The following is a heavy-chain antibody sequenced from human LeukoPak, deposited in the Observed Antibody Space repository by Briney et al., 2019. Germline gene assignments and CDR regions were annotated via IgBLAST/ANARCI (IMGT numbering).Heavy chain of an antibody. CDR2: ISTSGRT. J-gene: IGHJ4*02. CDR1: GGSISNYY. V-gene: IGHV4-4*07. CDR3: ARIGHQNLDY. D-gene: IGHD1-14*01. Sequence: SETLSLTCTVSGGSISNYYWSWIRQPAGKGLEWIGRISTSGRTNYNPSLKSRVTMSVDTSNNQFSLKVTSVTAADTAVYYCARIGHQNLDYWGQGTLVTVSS.